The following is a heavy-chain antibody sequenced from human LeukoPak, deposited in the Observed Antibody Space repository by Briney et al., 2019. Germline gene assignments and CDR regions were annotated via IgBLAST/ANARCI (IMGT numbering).Heavy chain of an antibody. J-gene: IGHJ4*02. CDR3: AKGPGFYFDY. CDR2: IRYDGSGK. Sequence: GGSLRLSCAASGFTFSSYGMHWVRQAPGKGLEWVAFIRYDGSGKYYADSVKGRFTISRDNSKNTLYLQMNSLRAEDTAVYYCAKGPGFYFDYWGQGTLVTVSS. V-gene: IGHV3-30*02. CDR1: GFTFSSYG.